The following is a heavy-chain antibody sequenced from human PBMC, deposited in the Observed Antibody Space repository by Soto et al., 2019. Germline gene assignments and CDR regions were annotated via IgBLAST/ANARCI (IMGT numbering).Heavy chain of an antibody. J-gene: IGHJ4*02. V-gene: IGHV1-69*13. CDR2: IIPIFGTA. D-gene: IGHD3-22*01. Sequence: SVKVSCKASGGTFSSYAISWVRQAPGQGLEWMGGIIPIFGTANYAQKFQGRVTITADESTSTAYMELSSLRSEDTAVYYCARDRLYDSSGYYYLSVFDWGQGTLVTVSS. CDR1: GGTFSSYA. CDR3: ARDRLYDSSGYYYLSVFD.